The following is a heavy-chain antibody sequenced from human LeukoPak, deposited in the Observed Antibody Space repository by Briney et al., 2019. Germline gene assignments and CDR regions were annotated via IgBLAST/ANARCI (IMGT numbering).Heavy chain of an antibody. CDR2: IYYSGST. Sequence: SQTLSLTCTVSGGSISSGDYYWSWIRQPPGKGLEWIGYIYYSGSTYYNPALKSRVSISVDTSKNQFSLKLSSVTAADTAVYYCAREVEWLLDSLHDDAFDIWGQGTMVTVSS. CDR1: GGSISSGDYY. J-gene: IGHJ3*02. V-gene: IGHV4-30-4*01. CDR3: AREVEWLLDSLHDDAFDI. D-gene: IGHD3-3*01.